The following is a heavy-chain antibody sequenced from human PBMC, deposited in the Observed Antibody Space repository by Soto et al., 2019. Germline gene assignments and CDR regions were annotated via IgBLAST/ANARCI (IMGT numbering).Heavy chain of an antibody. V-gene: IGHV4-4*07. CDR3: AKDPHTAVYYYYGMDV. D-gene: IGHD2-21*01. J-gene: IGHJ6*02. CDR1: GGSISTYY. CDR2: IDTSGNT. Sequence: SETLSFTCTVSGGSISTYYWSWIRQPAGKGLEWIGRIDTSGNTNYNPSLKSRVTMSVDTSKKQFSLKLTSVTAEGTAVYYCAKDPHTAVYYYYGMDVWGQGTTVTVSS.